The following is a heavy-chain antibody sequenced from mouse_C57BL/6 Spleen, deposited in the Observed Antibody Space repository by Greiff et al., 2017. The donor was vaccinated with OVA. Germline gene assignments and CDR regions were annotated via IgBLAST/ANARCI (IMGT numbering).Heavy chain of an antibody. CDR1: GFTFSDYG. Sequence: EVQLVESGGGLVKPGGSLKLSCAASGFTFSDYGMHWVRQAPEKGLEWVAYISSGSSPIDYADTVKGRFTISRDNAKNTLFLQMTSLKSEDTAMYYCARTGNDRNYYAMDYWGQGTSVTVSS. CDR2: ISSGSSPI. CDR3: ARTGNDRNYYAMDY. V-gene: IGHV5-17*01. J-gene: IGHJ4*01. D-gene: IGHD2-2*01.